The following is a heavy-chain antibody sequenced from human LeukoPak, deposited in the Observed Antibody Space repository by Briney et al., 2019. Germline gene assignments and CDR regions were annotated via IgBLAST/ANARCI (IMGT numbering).Heavy chain of an antibody. CDR3: ARLFALRYFTIAPDFDY. CDR2: IYYSGST. CDR1: GGSISSSSYY. Sequence: SETLSLTCTVSGGSISSSSYYWGWIRQPPGKGLEWIGSIYYSGSTYYNPSLKSRVTISVDTSKNQFSLKLSSVTAADTAVYYCARLFALRYFTIAPDFDYWGQGTLVTVSS. D-gene: IGHD3-9*01. J-gene: IGHJ4*02. V-gene: IGHV4-39*01.